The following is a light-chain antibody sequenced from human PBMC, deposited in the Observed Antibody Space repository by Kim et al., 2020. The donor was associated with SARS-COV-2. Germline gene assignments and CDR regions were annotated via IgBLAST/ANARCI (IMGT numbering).Light chain of an antibody. J-gene: IGKJ2*02. CDR3: QEYNDWPRST. CDR2: RAS. CDR1: QSVSGN. V-gene: IGKV3-15*01. Sequence: VSPGESATLSCRASQSVSGNLACYQQEPGQAPRLLIHRASTRATGVPARFSGSGSGTDFTLTISSLQPEDFAVYYCQEYNDWPRSTFGQGTKLEI.